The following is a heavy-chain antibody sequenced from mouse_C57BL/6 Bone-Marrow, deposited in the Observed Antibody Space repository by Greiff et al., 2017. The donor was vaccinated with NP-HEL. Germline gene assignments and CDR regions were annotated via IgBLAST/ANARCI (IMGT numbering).Heavy chain of an antibody. CDR1: GYTFTSYG. J-gene: IGHJ2*01. CDR3: ARWGTTVVARGYYFDY. Sequence: QVQLQQSGAELARPGASVKLSCKASGYTFTSYGISWVKQRTGQGLEWIGEIYPRSGNTYYNEKFKGKATLTADKSSSTAYMELRSLTSEDSAVYFCARWGTTVVARGYYFDYWGQGTTLTVSS. CDR2: IYPRSGNT. D-gene: IGHD1-1*01. V-gene: IGHV1-81*01.